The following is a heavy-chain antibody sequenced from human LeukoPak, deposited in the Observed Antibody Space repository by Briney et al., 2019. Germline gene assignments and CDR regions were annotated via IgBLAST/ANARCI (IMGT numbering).Heavy chain of an antibody. D-gene: IGHD3-10*01. Sequence: SETLSLTCTVSGGSISSSSYYWGWIRQPPGKGLEWIGSTYYGGSTYYNPSLESRVSISVDTSKNQFSLKLSSVTAADVAVYYCTSAGSYWVDSWGQGTLVTVSS. J-gene: IGHJ4*02. CDR3: TSAGSYWVDS. CDR2: TYYGGST. V-gene: IGHV4-39*01. CDR1: GGSISSSSYY.